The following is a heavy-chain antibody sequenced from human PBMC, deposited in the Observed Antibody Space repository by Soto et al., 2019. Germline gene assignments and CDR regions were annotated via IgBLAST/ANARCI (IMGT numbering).Heavy chain of an antibody. CDR3: AHPRGYGVFDAYDI. CDR1: RFTFSTYA. J-gene: IGHJ3*02. D-gene: IGHD4-17*01. Sequence: PRESLRLSCAASRFTFSTYAMSWVRRPPGNGLEWVAATSRDGVDIYYADSVKGRSTISTHNSTHMLCLQVNSLSTADTAVYYLAHPRGYGVFDAYDIWGQGAMVTVSS. CDR2: TSRDGVDI. V-gene: IGHV3-23*01.